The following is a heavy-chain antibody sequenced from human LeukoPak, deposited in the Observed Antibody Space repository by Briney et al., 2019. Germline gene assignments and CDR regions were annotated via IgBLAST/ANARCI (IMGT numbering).Heavy chain of an antibody. V-gene: IGHV1-18*01. CDR3: ARFYDFSDYNLDY. CDR1: GYTFTSYG. Sequence: ASVKVSCKASGYTFTSYGISWVRQAPGQGLEWMGWISAYNGNTNYAQKLQGRLTMTTDTSTSTAYIEVRSLRSDDTAVYYCARFYDFSDYNLDYWGQGTLVTVSS. J-gene: IGHJ4*02. D-gene: IGHD3-3*01. CDR2: ISAYNGNT.